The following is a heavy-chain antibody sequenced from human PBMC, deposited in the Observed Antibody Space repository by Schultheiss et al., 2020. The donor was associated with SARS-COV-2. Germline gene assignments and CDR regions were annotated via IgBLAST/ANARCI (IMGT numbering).Heavy chain of an antibody. CDR2: IYDNGNT. CDR3: VRDGNGDYGGYFDL. D-gene: IGHD4/OR15-4a*01. J-gene: IGHJ2*01. V-gene: IGHV4-31*03. Sequence: SQTLSLTCSVSGGSISSGHYYWCWIRQRPGKGLEWSGCIYDNGNTYYNPSVKSRITISMDTSKSQFSLKLRSVTAADTAVYYCVRDGNGDYGGYFDLWGRGTLVTVSS. CDR1: GGSISSGHYY.